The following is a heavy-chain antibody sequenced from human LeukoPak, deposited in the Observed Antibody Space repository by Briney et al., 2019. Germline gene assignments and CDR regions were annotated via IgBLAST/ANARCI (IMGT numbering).Heavy chain of an antibody. CDR1: VASITLYY. CDR3: ARSRDGSNAYYLDS. CDR2: ISYSGST. Sequence: SQSLCLTCTVSVASITLYYWSWIRGPPGKGLEWSGDISYSGSTNYSPSLKSRVTISVDTSRNQFSLKLSSVTAADTAVYYCARSRDGSNAYYLDSWAWEPWSQSPQ. D-gene: IGHD5-24*01. V-gene: IGHV4-59*01. J-gene: IGHJ4*02.